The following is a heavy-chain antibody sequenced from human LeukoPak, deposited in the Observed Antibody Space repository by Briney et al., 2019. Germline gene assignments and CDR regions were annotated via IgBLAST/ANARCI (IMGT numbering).Heavy chain of an antibody. J-gene: IGHJ5*02. CDR1: GFTFSSYA. D-gene: IGHD5-24*01. V-gene: IGHV3-23*01. CDR3: ARDNSVRDEAWWFNP. Sequence: GGSLRLSCAASGFTFSSYAMSWVRQAPGKGLEWVSGISGRDSTTYYADSVKGRFTISRENSKNTLYLQMNSLRSDDTAVYYCARDNSVRDEAWWFNPWGQGTLVTVAS. CDR2: ISGRDSTT.